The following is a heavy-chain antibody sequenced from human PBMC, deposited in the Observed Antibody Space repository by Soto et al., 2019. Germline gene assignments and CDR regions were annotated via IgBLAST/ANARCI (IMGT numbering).Heavy chain of an antibody. V-gene: IGHV1-18*01. CDR3: ARAARDSSSSSSGYDY. J-gene: IGHJ4*02. D-gene: IGHD6-6*01. Sequence: ASVKVSCQASGYTFTSYGISWVRQAPGQGLEWMGWISAYNGNTNYAQKLQGRVTMTTDTSTSTAYMELRSLRSDDTAVYYCARAARDSSSSSSGYDYWGQGTLVTVSS. CDR2: ISAYNGNT. CDR1: GYTFTSYG.